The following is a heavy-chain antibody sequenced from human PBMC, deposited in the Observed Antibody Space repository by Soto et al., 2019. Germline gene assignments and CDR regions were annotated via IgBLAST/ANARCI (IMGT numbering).Heavy chain of an antibody. J-gene: IGHJ6*02. V-gene: IGHV3-48*02. CDR3: ARPEYSSSSYGMDV. Sequence: EVQLVESGGGLVQPGGSLRLSCAASGFTFSSYSMNWVRQAPGKGQEWVSYISSSSSTIYYADSVKGRFNISRDNAKNSLYLQMNRLRDEDTAGYYCARPEYSSSSYGMDVWGQGTTVTVSS. CDR2: ISSSSSTI. CDR1: GFTFSSYS. D-gene: IGHD6-6*01.